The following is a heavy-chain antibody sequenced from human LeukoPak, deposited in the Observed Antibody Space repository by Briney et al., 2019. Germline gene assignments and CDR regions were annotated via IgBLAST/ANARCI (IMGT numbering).Heavy chain of an antibody. CDR2: INSDGSST. D-gene: IGHD3-22*01. V-gene: IGHV3-74*01. J-gene: IGHJ4*02. Sequence: GSLRLSCAASGFTFSSYWMHWVRQAPGKGLVWVSRINSDGSSTSYADSVKGRFTISRDNAKNTLYLQMNSLRAEDTAVYYCASPYYYDSSGYLHYWGQGTLVTVSS. CDR1: GFTFSSYW. CDR3: ASPYYYDSSGYLHY.